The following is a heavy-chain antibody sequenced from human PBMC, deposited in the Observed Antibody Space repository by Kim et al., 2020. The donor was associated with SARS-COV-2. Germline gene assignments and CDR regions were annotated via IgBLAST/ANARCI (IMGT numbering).Heavy chain of an antibody. CDR2: INSDGSST. Sequence: GGSLRLSCAASGLTFSSHWMHWVRQAPGKGLVWVSRINSDGSSTSYADSVKGRFTISRDNAKNTLYLQMNSLRDEDTAVYYCVRRAYSSGWWYYDYWGQG. J-gene: IGHJ4*02. CDR3: VRRAYSSGWWYYDY. V-gene: IGHV3-74*01. CDR1: GLTFSSHW. D-gene: IGHD6-19*01.